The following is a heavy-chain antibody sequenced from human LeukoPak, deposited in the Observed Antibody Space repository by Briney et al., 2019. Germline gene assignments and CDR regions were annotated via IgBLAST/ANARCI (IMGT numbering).Heavy chain of an antibody. J-gene: IGHJ4*02. CDR1: GGSISSSNW. CDR2: IYHSGST. Sequence: NTSGTLSLTCAVSGGSISSSNWWSWVRQPPGKGLEWIGEIYHSGSTNYNPSLKSRVTISVDTSKNQFSLKLSSVTAADTAVYYCASQKTYYYDSSWGRKVYYFDYWGQGTLVTVSS. D-gene: IGHD3-22*01. CDR3: ASQKTYYYDSSWGRKVYYFDY. V-gene: IGHV4-4*02.